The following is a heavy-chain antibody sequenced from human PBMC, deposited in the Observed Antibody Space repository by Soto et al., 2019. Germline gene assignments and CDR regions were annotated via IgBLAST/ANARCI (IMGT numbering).Heavy chain of an antibody. CDR1: GGTFSSYA. J-gene: IGHJ5*02. CDR2: IIPIFGTA. D-gene: IGHD1-26*01. CDR3: ARDDPPVNSGSYPAYQNNWFDP. Sequence: GASVKVSCKASGGTFSSYAISWVRQAPGQGLEWMGGIIPIFGTANYAQKFQGRVTITADESTSTAYMELSSLRSEDTAVYYCARDDPPVNSGSYPAYQNNWFDPWGQGTLVTVSS. V-gene: IGHV1-69*13.